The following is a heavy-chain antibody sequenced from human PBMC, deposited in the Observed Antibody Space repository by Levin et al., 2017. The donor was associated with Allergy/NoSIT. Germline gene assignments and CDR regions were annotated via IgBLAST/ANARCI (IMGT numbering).Heavy chain of an antibody. D-gene: IGHD1-14*01. J-gene: IGHJ4*02. CDR3: SAEFPHSPDYFSY. CDR1: GFTFDDYT. Sequence: GESLKISCAASGFTFDDYTMQWVRQAPGKGLEWVSLISWDGGSTSYGDSVQGRFTISRDNSKNSLYLQLDSLRTEDTALYYCSAEFPHSPDYFSYCSQGTLVTVSS. CDR2: ISWDGGST. V-gene: IGHV3-43*01.